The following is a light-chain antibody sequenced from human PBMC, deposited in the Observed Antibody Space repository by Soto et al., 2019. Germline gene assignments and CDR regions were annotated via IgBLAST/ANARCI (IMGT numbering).Light chain of an antibody. J-gene: IGKJ4*01. V-gene: IGKV3-20*01. CDR2: DAA. CDR3: QQYGSSPLT. CDR1: QSVTNSY. Sequence: EIVLTQSPGTLSLSPGERVTLSCRASQSVTNSYVAWYQQKPGQAPRLLIYDAATRATGIPDRFSGSGSGTDFSLTISRLEPEELAVYFGQQYGSSPLTFGGGTKVEIK.